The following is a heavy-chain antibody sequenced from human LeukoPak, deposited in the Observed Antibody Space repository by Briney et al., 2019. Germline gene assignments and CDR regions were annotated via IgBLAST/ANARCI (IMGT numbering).Heavy chain of an antibody. D-gene: IGHD3-22*01. J-gene: IGHJ3*02. Sequence: PGGSLGLSCAACAFTFSSYWMSWVRQAPGNGLEWVANIDQDGSEKYYVEPMKGRITISRDTAKNSLYLQMNSLRAEDTAVYYCARDYYSYSRGSWAFDIWGQGTMVTVSS. CDR2: IDQDGSEK. V-gene: IGHV3-7*03. CDR3: ARDYYSYSRGSWAFDI. CDR1: AFTFSSYW.